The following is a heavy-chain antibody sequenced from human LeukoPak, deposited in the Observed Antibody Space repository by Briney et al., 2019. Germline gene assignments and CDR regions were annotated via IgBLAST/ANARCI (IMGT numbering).Heavy chain of an antibody. J-gene: IGHJ4*02. CDR1: GFTFSSYG. CDR3: ATVLVGSSGWLFDY. V-gene: IGHV3-23*01. CDR2: ISGSGDDP. Sequence: GGSLRLSCAASGFTFSSYGMHWVRQAPGKGLDWVSTISGSGDDPYYADSVKGRFTISRDNSRSTLYLQMNSLRAEDTAVYYCATVLVGSSGWLFDYWGQGTLVTVSS. D-gene: IGHD6-19*01.